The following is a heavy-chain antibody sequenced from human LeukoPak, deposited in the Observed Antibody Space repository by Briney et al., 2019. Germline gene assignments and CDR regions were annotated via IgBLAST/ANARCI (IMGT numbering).Heavy chain of an antibody. Sequence: GGSLRLSCAASGFTFSSYSMNWVRQAPGKGLEWDSYISSSSSTIYYADSVKGRFTISRDNAKNSLYLQMNSLRAEDTAVYYCARERRGSYYYFDYWGQGTLVTVSS. D-gene: IGHD1-26*01. CDR3: ARERRGSYYYFDY. CDR2: ISSSSSTI. CDR1: GFTFSSYS. J-gene: IGHJ4*02. V-gene: IGHV3-48*01.